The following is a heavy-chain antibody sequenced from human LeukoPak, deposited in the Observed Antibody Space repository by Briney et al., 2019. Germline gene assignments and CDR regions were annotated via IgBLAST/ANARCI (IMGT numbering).Heavy chain of an antibody. CDR1: GGTFSSYA. D-gene: IGHD3-10*01. V-gene: IGHV1-69*01. CDR3: ASNSMVRGKGTDY. Sequence: SVKVSCKASGGTFSSYAISWVRQAPGQGLEWMGGIIPIFGTANYAQKFQGRVTITADESTSTAYMELNSLRAEDTAAYYCASNSMVRGKGTDYWGQGTLVTVSS. CDR2: IIPIFGTA. J-gene: IGHJ4*02.